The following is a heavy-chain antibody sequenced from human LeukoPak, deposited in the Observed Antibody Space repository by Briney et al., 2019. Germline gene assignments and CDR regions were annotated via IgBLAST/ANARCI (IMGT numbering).Heavy chain of an antibody. Sequence: GGSLRLSCAASGFTFSDYYMSWIRQAPGKGLEWVSYISSSGSTIYYADSVKGRFTISRDNAKNSLYLQMNSLRAEDTAVYYCATVDYGDYYTHKAFDPWGQGTLVTVSS. V-gene: IGHV3-11*01. D-gene: IGHD4-17*01. J-gene: IGHJ5*02. CDR3: ATVDYGDYYTHKAFDP. CDR2: ISSSGSTI. CDR1: GFTFSDYY.